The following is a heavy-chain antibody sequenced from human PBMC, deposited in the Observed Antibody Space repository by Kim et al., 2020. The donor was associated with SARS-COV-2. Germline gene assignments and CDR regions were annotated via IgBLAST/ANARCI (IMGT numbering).Heavy chain of an antibody. D-gene: IGHD3-10*01. V-gene: IGHV3-21*01. CDR3: ARSPSYAIGTKKFDY. CDR2: ISSSSSYI. J-gene: IGHJ4*02. CDR1: GFTFSSYS. Sequence: GGSLRLSCAASGFTFSSYSMNWVRQAPGKGLEWVSSISSSSSYIYYADSVKGRFTISRDNAKNSLYLQMNSLRAEDTDVYYCARSPSYAIGTKKFDYWGQGTLVTVSS.